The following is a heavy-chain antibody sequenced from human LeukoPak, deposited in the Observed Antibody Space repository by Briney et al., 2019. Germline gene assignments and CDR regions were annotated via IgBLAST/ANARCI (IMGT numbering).Heavy chain of an antibody. V-gene: IGHV3-74*01. CDR2: INGDGSST. J-gene: IGHJ4*02. CDR1: GFIFSQFW. Sequence: GGSLRLSCAGSGFIFSQFWMQWVRQVPGKGLVWVSRINGDGSSTNYADSVKGRFTISRDNAKNTLYLQMNSLRADDTAVYYCARHLGTYSDHWGQGTLVTVSS. D-gene: IGHD7-27*01. CDR3: ARHLGTYSDH.